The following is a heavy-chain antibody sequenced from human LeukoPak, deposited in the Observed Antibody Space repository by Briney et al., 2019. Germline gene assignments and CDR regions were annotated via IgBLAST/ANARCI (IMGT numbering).Heavy chain of an antibody. CDR2: IYPGDSDT. D-gene: IGHD6-13*01. J-gene: IGHJ6*02. CDR3: ARRGSSSSGGMDV. Sequence: GESLKISCKGSGYRFTTYWIGWVRQMPGKGLEWMGIIYPGDSDTRDSPSFQGQVTISADKSISTAYLQWSSLKASDTAMYYCARRGSSSSGGMDVWVQGTTVTVSS. CDR1: GYRFTTYW. V-gene: IGHV5-51*01.